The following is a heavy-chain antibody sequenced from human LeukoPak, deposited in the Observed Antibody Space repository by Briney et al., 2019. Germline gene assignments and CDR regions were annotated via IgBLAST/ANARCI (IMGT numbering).Heavy chain of an antibody. Sequence: PGGSLRLSCAASGFTFSGSSMHWVRQASGKGLEWVGRIRSKGNSYATVYAASVKGRFTISRDDSKNTLYLQMNSLKTEDTAVYYCTTDYGDCWGQGTLVTVSS. J-gene: IGHJ4*02. CDR1: GFTFSGSS. V-gene: IGHV3-73*01. CDR3: TTDYGDC. CDR2: IRSKGNSYAT.